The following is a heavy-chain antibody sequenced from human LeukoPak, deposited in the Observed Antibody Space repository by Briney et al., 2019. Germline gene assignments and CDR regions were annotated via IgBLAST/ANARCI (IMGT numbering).Heavy chain of an antibody. V-gene: IGHV1-69*06. CDR2: IIPIFGTA. J-gene: IGHJ3*02. Sequence: ASVKVSCKASGGTFSSYAISWVRQAPGQGLEWMGGIIPIFGTANYAQNFQGRVTITADKSTSTAYMDLSSLRSEDTAVYYCARGYSDILTGYYGHDAFDIWGQGTMVTVSS. D-gene: IGHD3-9*01. CDR1: GGTFSSYA. CDR3: ARGYSDILTGYYGHDAFDI.